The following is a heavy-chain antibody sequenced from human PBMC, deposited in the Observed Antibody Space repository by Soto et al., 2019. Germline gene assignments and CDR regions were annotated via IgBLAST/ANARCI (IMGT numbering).Heavy chain of an antibody. V-gene: IGHV1-2*04. J-gene: IGHJ4*02. Sequence: ASVKVSCKASGYTFTGYYMHWVRQAPGQGLEWMGWINPNSGGTNYAQEFQGWVTMTRDTSISTAYMELSRLRSDDTAVYYCARGTNGDYGDYYFEYWGQGTPVTVSS. CDR3: ARGTNGDYGDYYFEY. CDR2: INPNSGGT. D-gene: IGHD4-17*01. CDR1: GYTFTGYY.